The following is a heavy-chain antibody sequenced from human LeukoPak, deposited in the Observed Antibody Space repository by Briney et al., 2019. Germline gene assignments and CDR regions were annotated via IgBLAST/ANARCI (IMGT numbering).Heavy chain of an antibody. CDR2: ISYDGSNK. CDR1: GFTFSSYA. J-gene: IGHJ4*02. CDR3: ARDAMATLYFDY. V-gene: IGHV3-30-3*01. D-gene: IGHD5-24*01. Sequence: GGSLRLSCAASGFTFSSYAMHWVRQAPGKGLEWVAVISYDGSNKYYADSVKDRFTISRDNSKNTLYLQMNSLRAEDTAVYYCARDAMATLYFDYWGQGTLVTVSS.